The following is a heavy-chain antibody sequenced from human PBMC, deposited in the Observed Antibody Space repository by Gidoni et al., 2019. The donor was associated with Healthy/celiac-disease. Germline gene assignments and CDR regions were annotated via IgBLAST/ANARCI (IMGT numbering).Heavy chain of an antibody. V-gene: IGHV3-7*04. CDR3: AKDGYEDAFDI. D-gene: IGHD2-15*01. Sequence: EVQLVESGGGLVQPGGSLRLSCAASGFTFSRYWMSWVRQAPGKGLEWVANIKQDGSEKYYVDSVKGRFTSSRDNAKNSLYLQMNSLRAEDTAVYYCAKDGYEDAFDIWGQGTMVTVSS. CDR1: GFTFSRYW. CDR2: IKQDGSEK. J-gene: IGHJ3*02.